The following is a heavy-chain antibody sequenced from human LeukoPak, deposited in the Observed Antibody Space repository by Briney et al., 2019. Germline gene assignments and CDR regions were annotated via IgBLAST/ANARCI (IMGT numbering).Heavy chain of an antibody. CDR3: ARHSYSSSWYPCDY. Sequence: PSETLSLTCAVYGGSFSGYYWSWIRQPPGKGLEWIGSIYYSGSTYYNPSLKSRVTISVDTSKNQFSLKLSSVTAADTAVYYCARHSYSSSWYPCDYWGQGTLVTVSS. CDR1: GGSFSGYY. CDR2: IYYSGST. V-gene: IGHV4-34*01. J-gene: IGHJ4*02. D-gene: IGHD6-13*01.